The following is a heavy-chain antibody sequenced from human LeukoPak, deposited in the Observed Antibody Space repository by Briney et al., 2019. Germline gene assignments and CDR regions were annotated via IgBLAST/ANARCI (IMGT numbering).Heavy chain of an antibody. J-gene: IGHJ4*02. CDR1: GFTFSSYA. Sequence: PGGSLRLSCAASGFTFSSYAMSWVSQAPGKGLEWVSAISGSGGSTYYADSVKGRFTISRDNSKNTLYLQMNSLRAEDTAVYYCAKDSDYDSSGPLGYWGQGTLVTVSS. CDR3: AKDSDYDSSGPLGY. D-gene: IGHD3-22*01. V-gene: IGHV3-23*01. CDR2: ISGSGGST.